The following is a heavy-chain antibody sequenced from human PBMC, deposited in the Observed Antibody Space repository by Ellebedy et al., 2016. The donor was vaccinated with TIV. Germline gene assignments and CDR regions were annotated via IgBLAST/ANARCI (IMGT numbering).Heavy chain of an antibody. CDR1: GDSISSGTYY. CDR2: MYYSGSA. Sequence: MPSETLSLTCSVSGDSISSGTYYWGWIRQPPGKGLEWIGNMYYSGSAYYNPSFKSRVTLSADTSKNQFSLNLRTVTAADTAVYYCARTDPWQPIDDWGQGILVSVSS. CDR3: ARTDPWQPIDD. J-gene: IGHJ4*02. D-gene: IGHD2-21*02. V-gene: IGHV4-39*01.